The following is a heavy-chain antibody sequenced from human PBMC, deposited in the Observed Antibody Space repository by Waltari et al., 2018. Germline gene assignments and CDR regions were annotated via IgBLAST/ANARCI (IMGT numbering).Heavy chain of an antibody. Sequence: EVQLVESGGGLVNPGGSLRLTCAASGLRFSVYTLAWVRQAPGKRLGGLASISSRSHDIDYGDSVKGRFTISRDNSKSSLYLQMDSLGAGDTAVYYCVRDLRESRYMNFFDIWGQGTLVTVSS. D-gene: IGHD3-9*01. CDR2: ISSRSHDI. CDR3: VRDLRESRYMNFFDI. V-gene: IGHV3-21*02. J-gene: IGHJ4*02. CDR1: GLRFSVYT.